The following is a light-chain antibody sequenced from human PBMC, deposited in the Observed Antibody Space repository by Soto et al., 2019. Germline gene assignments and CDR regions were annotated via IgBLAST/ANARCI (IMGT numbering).Light chain of an antibody. CDR3: MQALQSPLA. J-gene: IGKJ1*01. V-gene: IGKV2-28*01. Sequence: DIVVTQSPLSLPVTPGEPASIACKSSQSLLHSNGYNYLDWYLRKPGQSPQLLIHLGSYRASGVPDRFRGSGSGTDFTLKISRVEAEDVGVYYYMQALQSPLAFXQGTKADIK. CDR1: QSLLHSNGYNY. CDR2: LGS.